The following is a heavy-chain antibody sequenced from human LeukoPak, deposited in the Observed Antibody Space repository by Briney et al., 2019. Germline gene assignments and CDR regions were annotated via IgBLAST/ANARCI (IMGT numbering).Heavy chain of an antibody. J-gene: IGHJ4*02. Sequence: GGSLRLSCAVSGFSVSNNYMSWVRQAPGKGLEWVAIIKQDGSEKYYVDSVKGRFTISRDNAEKSLYLQMNSLRAADTAVYYCATSRTSDYWGQGTLVTVSS. CDR2: IKQDGSEK. D-gene: IGHD1-14*01. V-gene: IGHV3-7*03. CDR3: ATSRTSDY. CDR1: GFSVSNNY.